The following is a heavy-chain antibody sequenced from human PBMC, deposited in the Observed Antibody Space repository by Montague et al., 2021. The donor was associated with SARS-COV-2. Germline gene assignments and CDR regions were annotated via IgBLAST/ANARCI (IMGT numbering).Heavy chain of an antibody. CDR3: AKGAAKTFYYNGMDV. V-gene: IGHV3-9*01. CDR1: GFTFGDYA. Sequence: SLRLSCAASGFTFGDYALHWVRQAPGKGLEWVSAISWNSGYIDYAGSVKGRFTISRDNDKNPLYLEMNSLSAEDTALYYCAKGAAKTFYYNGMDVWGQGTTVTVSS. J-gene: IGHJ6*02. D-gene: IGHD6-25*01. CDR2: ISWNSGYI.